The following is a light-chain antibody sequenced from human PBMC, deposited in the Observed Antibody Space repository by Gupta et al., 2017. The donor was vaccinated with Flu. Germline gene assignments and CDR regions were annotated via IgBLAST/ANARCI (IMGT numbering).Light chain of an antibody. J-gene: IGKJ4*01. CDR1: QNILRF. CDR3: QQYYAYDLT. Sequence: PSTLSASVGDRVTFTCRASQNILRFLAWYQHKPGEAPKLLISESSILASGVPSRFSGSGSETEFTLSISGLQPADFATYYCQQYYAYDLTFGGGTKVQ. CDR2: ESS. V-gene: IGKV1-5*03.